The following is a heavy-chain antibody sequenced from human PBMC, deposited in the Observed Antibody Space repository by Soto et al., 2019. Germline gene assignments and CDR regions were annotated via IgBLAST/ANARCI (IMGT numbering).Heavy chain of an antibody. CDR3: ARDGPA. V-gene: IGHV3-30-3*01. CDR2: ISYDGSNK. Sequence: TWGSLRLSCAASGFTFSSYAMHWVRQAPGKGLEWVAVISYDGSNKYYADSVKGRFTISRDNSNNTLYLQMNSLRAEDTAVYYCARDGPAWGQGTLVTVSS. J-gene: IGHJ4*02. CDR1: GFTFSSYA.